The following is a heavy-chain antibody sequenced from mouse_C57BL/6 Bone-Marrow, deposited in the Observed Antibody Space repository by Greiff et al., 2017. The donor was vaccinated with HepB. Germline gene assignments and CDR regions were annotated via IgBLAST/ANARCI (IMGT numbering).Heavy chain of an antibody. Sequence: EVKLLESGGGLVQPGGSLKLSCAASGIDFSRYWMSWVRRAPGKGLEWIGEINPDSSTINYAPSLKDKFIISRDNAKNTLYLQMSKVRSEDTALYYCARQYYGSSPAWFAYWGQGTLVTVSA. CDR2: INPDSSTI. CDR1: GIDFSRYW. V-gene: IGHV4-1*01. J-gene: IGHJ3*01. CDR3: ARQYYGSSPAWFAY. D-gene: IGHD1-1*01.